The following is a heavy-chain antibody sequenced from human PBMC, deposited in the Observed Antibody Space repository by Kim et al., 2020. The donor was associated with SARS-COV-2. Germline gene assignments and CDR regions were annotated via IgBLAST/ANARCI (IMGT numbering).Heavy chain of an antibody. J-gene: IGHJ4*02. CDR1: GGSINGFH. V-gene: IGHV4-59*01. CDR3: ARGQLRFSGSFHFDY. D-gene: IGHD1-26*01. Sequence: SETLSLTCTVSGGSINGFHWSWIRQPPGKGLEWIGYIYTNGRTNYNPSLKSRVTISLDISKNQFSLKLISVTAADTAVYYCARGQLRFSGSFHFDYWGQGTLVTVSS. CDR2: IYTNGRT.